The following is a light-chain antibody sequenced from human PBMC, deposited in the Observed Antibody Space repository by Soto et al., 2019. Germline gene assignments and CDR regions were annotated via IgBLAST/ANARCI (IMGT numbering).Light chain of an antibody. Sequence: DIEATQSPYSLSASVGDRVTITCRASQGISNYLAWYQQKPGKAPQLLIYGATTLQSGVPSRFSGSGSGTEFTLTIISLQPEDFATYYCQQSYRFPKTFGRGAKVDIK. CDR3: QQSYRFPKT. CDR1: QGISNY. CDR2: GAT. V-gene: IGKV1-27*01. J-gene: IGKJ1*01.